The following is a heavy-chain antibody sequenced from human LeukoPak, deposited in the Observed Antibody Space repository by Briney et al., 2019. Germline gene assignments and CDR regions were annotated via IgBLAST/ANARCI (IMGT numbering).Heavy chain of an antibody. D-gene: IGHD6-19*01. J-gene: IGHJ6*02. CDR1: GGSISSYY. CDR2: IYYSGST. Sequence: SETLSLTCTVSGGSISSYYWSWIRQPPGKGLEWIGYIYYSGSTNYNPSLKSRVTISVDTSKNQFSLKLSSVTAADTAVYYCARVGIAVAGTIDRDYYYYGMDVWGQGTTVTVSS. V-gene: IGHV4-59*12. CDR3: ARVGIAVAGTIDRDYYYYGMDV.